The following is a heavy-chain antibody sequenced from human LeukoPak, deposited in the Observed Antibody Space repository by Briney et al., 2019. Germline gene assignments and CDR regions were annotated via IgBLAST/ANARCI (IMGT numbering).Heavy chain of an antibody. J-gene: IGHJ2*01. CDR2: INPNSGGT. Sequence: GASVKVSCKASGYTFTGYYMHWVRQAPGQGLEWMGWINPNSGGTNYAQKLQGRVTMTRDTSISTAYMELSRLRSDDTAVYYCARGSSPYNWYFDLWGRGTLITVSS. V-gene: IGHV1-2*02. CDR1: GYTFTGYY. D-gene: IGHD4-11*01. CDR3: ARGSSPYNWYFDL.